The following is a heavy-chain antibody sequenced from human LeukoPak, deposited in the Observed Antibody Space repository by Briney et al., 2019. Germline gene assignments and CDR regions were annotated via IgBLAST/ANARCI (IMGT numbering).Heavy chain of an antibody. CDR3: ARNNSNGFDF. Sequence: SETLSLTCTVSGYSISGGYYWGWIRQPPGKGLEWIGTIFQSVSTYYNPSLKSQVTTSVDTSKNQFSLKLSSVTAADTAVYYCARNNSNGFDFWSQGTLVTVSS. J-gene: IGHJ4*02. D-gene: IGHD6-19*01. CDR1: GYSISGGYY. CDR2: IFQSVST. V-gene: IGHV4-38-2*02.